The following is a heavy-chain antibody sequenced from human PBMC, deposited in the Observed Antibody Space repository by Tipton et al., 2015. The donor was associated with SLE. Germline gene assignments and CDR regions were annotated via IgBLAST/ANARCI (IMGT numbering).Heavy chain of an antibody. D-gene: IGHD3-9*01. J-gene: IGHJ4*02. CDR1: GVSISSGGHY. CDR3: ARDPGMSRYLDGRYFDY. Sequence: TLSLTCTVSGVSISSGGHYWSWLRQLPGKGLEWIVYLYYSGSTEYNPSLKSRVTISIDSSKSQLSLNLRSVTAADTAVYYCARDPGMSRYLDGRYFDYWGRGTQVTVSS. V-gene: IGHV4-31*03. CDR2: LYYSGST.